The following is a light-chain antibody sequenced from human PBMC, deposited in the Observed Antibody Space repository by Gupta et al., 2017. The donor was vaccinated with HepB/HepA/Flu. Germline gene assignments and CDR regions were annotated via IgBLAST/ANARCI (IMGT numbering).Light chain of an antibody. J-gene: IGKJ5*01. Sequence: DIQLTQSPSFLSASVGDRVTITCRASQGINGHLAWYQQKPGRVPKVLIYSASTLQSGVPSRFSGSGSGTKFTLTISSLQPEDFSTYYCQQVDSYPITFGQGTLMEIK. CDR3: QQVDSYPIT. V-gene: IGKV1-9*01. CDR1: QGINGH. CDR2: SAS.